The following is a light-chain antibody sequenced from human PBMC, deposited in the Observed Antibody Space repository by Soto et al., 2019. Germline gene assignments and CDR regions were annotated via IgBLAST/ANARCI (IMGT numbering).Light chain of an antibody. CDR3: PRHGTSAHA. CDR2: GAS. CDR1: QSVNSNY. V-gene: IGKV3-20*01. Sequence: EIVLTQSPGTLSLSPGERATLSCRASQSVNSNYLAWYQQKPGQVPRPLIYGASIRAAGVPDRLSGSGSGTDVAMPIDTQEQDDGAVSSCPRHGTSAHAYAQGTMLAIK. J-gene: IGKJ2*01.